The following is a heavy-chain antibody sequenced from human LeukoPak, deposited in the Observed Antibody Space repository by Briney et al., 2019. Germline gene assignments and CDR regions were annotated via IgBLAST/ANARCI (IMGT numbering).Heavy chain of an antibody. Sequence: GGSLRLSCAASGFTFSSYWMSWVRQAPGKGLELVANIKQDGSEKYYVDSVNGRSTISRDNAKNSLYLQMNSLRAEDTAVYYCARSQRRLDYWGQGTLVTVSS. CDR3: ARSQRRLDY. CDR2: IKQDGSEK. J-gene: IGHJ4*02. CDR1: GFTFSSYW. V-gene: IGHV3-7*01. D-gene: IGHD6-25*01.